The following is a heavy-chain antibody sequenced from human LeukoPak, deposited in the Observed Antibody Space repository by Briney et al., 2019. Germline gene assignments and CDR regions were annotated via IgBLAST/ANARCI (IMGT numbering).Heavy chain of an antibody. CDR1: GGSLSTYF. Sequence: SETLSLTCTISGGSLSTYFRNWVRQSPEKGLEWIASISYSGTSFYNPSLFGRVTISVDPSKNQISLELTSVTAADTAVYYCARHNFFDFWGQGLLVAVSS. J-gene: IGHJ4*02. V-gene: IGHV4-59*08. CDR3: ARHNFFDF. CDR2: ISYSGTS.